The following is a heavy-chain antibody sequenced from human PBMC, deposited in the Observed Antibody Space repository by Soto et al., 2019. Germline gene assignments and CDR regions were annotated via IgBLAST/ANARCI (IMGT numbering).Heavy chain of an antibody. Sequence: PGGSLRLSCAASGFTFSSYSMSWVRQAPGKGLEWVSAVRGSGGSTYYADSVRGRFTISTYNSKNSLYLQINSLRAEDTAVYYCAKSVLRFLEWFYLCLGMDVWGQGTTVTVSS. CDR1: GFTFSSYS. V-gene: IGHV3-23*01. CDR2: VRGSGGST. J-gene: IGHJ6*02. CDR3: AKSVLRFLEWFYLCLGMDV. D-gene: IGHD3-3*01.